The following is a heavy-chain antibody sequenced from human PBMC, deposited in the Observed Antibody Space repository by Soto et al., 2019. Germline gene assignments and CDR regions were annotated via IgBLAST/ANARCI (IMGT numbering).Heavy chain of an antibody. J-gene: IGHJ3*02. CDR3: ARNMLDSTRSTVRFDI. CDR2: INTYNANT. D-gene: IGHD6-13*01. Sequence: VQLVQSGVEVKKPGASVKVSCKASGYTFTNYGISWVRQAPGQGLEWMGWINTYNANTNYAQKVQGRVTLTTETSTSTAYMELGSLRPDHTAVYYCARNMLDSTRSTVRFDIWGQGTMLTVSS. CDR1: GYTFTNYG. V-gene: IGHV1-18*01.